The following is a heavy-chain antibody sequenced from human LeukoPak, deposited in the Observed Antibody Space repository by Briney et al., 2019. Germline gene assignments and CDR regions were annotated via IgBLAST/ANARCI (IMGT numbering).Heavy chain of an antibody. CDR3: ARYDYGDCWFDP. D-gene: IGHD4-17*01. V-gene: IGHV4-34*01. J-gene: IGHJ5*02. CDR1: GGSFSGYY. Sequence: SETLSLTCAVYGGSFSGYYWSWIRQPPGKGLEWIGEINHSGSTNYNPSLKSRVTISVDTSKNRFSLKLSSVTAADTALYYCARYDYGDCWFDPWGQGTLVTVSS. CDR2: INHSGST.